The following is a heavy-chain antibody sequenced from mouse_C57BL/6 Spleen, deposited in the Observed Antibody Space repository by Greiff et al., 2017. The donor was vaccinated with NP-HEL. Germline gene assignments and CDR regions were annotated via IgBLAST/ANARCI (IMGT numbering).Heavy chain of an antibody. V-gene: IGHV8-8*01. Sequence: QVTLKVSGPGILQPSQTLSLTCSFSGFSLSTFGMGVGWIRQPSGKGLEWLAHIWWDDDKYYNPALKSRLTISKDTSKNQVFLKIANVDTADTATYYCARIEKDSNYRLSYWYFDVWGTGTTVTVSS. CDR3: ARIEKDSNYRLSYWYFDV. CDR1: GFSLSTFGMG. J-gene: IGHJ1*03. D-gene: IGHD2-5*01. CDR2: IWWDDDK.